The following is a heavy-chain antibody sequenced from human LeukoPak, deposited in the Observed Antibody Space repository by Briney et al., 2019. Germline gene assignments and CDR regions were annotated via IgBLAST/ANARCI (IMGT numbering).Heavy chain of an antibody. CDR1: GFTFSSYS. V-gene: IGHV3-21*01. CDR2: ISSSSSYI. Sequence: PGGSLRLSCAASGFTFSSYSMNWARQAPGKGLEWVSSISSSSSYIYYADSVKGRFTISRDNAKNSLYLQMNSLRAEDTAVYYCARDLATTVTPTGWFDPWGQGTLVTVSS. D-gene: IGHD4-17*01. J-gene: IGHJ5*02. CDR3: ARDLATTVTPTGWFDP.